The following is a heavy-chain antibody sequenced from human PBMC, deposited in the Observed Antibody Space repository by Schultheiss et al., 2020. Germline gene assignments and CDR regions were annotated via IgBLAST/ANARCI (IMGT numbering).Heavy chain of an antibody. CDR3: ARDRIVPAAIYYYVMDV. Sequence: SCKVSGYTLTELSMHWVRQAPGKGLEWVSYISSSGSTIYYADSVKGRFTISRDNAKNSLYLQMNSLRAEDTAVYYCARDRIVPAAIYYYVMDVWGQGTTVTVSS. J-gene: IGHJ6*02. CDR2: ISSSGSTI. CDR1: GYTLTELS. D-gene: IGHD2-2*01. V-gene: IGHV3-11*04.